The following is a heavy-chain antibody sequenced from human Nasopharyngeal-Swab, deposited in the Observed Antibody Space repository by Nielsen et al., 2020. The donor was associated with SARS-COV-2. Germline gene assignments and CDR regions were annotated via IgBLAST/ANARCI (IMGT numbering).Heavy chain of an antibody. Sequence: SETLSLTCTVSGGSISSGGYYWSWIRQHPGKGLEWIGYIYYSGSTYYNPSLKSRVTISVDTSKNQFSLKLSSVTAADTAVYYCARAPSVYYYGMDVGGQGTTVTVSS. CDR3: ARAPSVYYYGMDV. CDR1: GGSISSGGYY. CDR2: IYYSGST. J-gene: IGHJ6*02. V-gene: IGHV4-31*03.